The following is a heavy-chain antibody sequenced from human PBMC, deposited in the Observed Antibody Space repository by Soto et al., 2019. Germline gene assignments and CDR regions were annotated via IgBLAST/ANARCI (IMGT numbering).Heavy chain of an antibody. D-gene: IGHD2-15*01. CDR1: GYTFTSYG. J-gene: IGHJ6*02. Sequence: GASVKVSCKASGYTFTSYGISWVRQAPGQGLDWMGWISAYNGNTKYAQDLQGRVTMTTDTSTSTAYMELRSLRSDDTAVYYCARFSGGSYNTYYFYYGMDVWGQGTTVTGLL. CDR2: ISAYNGNT. V-gene: IGHV1-18*01. CDR3: ARFSGGSYNTYYFYYGMDV.